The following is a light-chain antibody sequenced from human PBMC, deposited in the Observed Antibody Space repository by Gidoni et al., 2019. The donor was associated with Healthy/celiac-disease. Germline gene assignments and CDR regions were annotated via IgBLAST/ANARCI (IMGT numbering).Light chain of an antibody. CDR2: AAS. Sequence: DIQLTQSPSFLSASVGDRVTITCRARQGISSYLAWYQQKPGKAPKLLLYAASTLQSGVPSRFSGSGSGTEFTLTISSLQPEDFATYYCQQLNSYPLFGGGTKVEIK. CDR1: QGISSY. V-gene: IGKV1-9*01. J-gene: IGKJ4*01. CDR3: QQLNSYPL.